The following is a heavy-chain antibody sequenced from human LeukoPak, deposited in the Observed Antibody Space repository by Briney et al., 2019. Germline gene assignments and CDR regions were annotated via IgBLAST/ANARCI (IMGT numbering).Heavy chain of an antibody. V-gene: IGHV3-48*04. CDR1: GFTLSRYS. J-gene: IGHJ4*02. D-gene: IGHD5-18*01. CDR3: AKGAASRGYTYVAN. CDR2: ISSSSTTI. Sequence: GGSLRLSCAASGFTLSRYSMNWVRQAPGKGLEWVSYISSSSTTIFDADSVKGRFTISRDNAKNSLYLQMHSLRAEDTAVYYCAKGAASRGYTYVANWGQGTLVTVSS.